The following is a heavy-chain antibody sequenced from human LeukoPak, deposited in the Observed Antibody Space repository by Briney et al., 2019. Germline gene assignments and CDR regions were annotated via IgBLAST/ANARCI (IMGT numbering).Heavy chain of an antibody. CDR1: GYTLTELS. CDR2: FDPEDGET. Sequence: ASVKVSCKVSGYTLTELSMHWVRQAPGKGLEWMGGFDPEDGETIYAQKFQGRVTMTEDTSTDTAYMELSRLRSEDTAVYYCAREFREAVAGIPYFDYWGQGTLVTVSS. V-gene: IGHV1-24*01. D-gene: IGHD6-19*01. J-gene: IGHJ4*02. CDR3: AREFREAVAGIPYFDY.